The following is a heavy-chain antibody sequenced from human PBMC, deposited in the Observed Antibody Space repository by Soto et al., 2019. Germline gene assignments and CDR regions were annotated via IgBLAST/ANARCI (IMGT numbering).Heavy chain of an antibody. V-gene: IGHV3-30*18. CDR2: ISYDGSNK. CDR1: GFTFSSYG. Sequence: GGSLRLSSAASGFTFSSYGMHWVRQAPGKGLEWVAVISYDGSNKYYADSVKGRFTISRDNSKNTLYLQMNSLRAEDTAVYYCAKDPARRYSYGYPDYWGQGTLVTVSS. CDR3: AKDPARRYSYGYPDY. D-gene: IGHD5-18*01. J-gene: IGHJ4*02.